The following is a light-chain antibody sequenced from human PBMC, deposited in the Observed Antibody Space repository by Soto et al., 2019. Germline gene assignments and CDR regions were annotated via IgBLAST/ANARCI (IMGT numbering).Light chain of an antibody. CDR2: GAS. CDR3: QQYGSSPPYT. CDR1: QSVSISY. J-gene: IGKJ2*01. Sequence: EIVLTQSPGTLSLSPGERATLSCRASQSVSISYLAWFQQKPGQAPRPLIYGASSRATGIPDRFSGSGSGTDFTLTISRLEPEDFAVYYCQQYGSSPPYTFGQGTKLEIK. V-gene: IGKV3-20*01.